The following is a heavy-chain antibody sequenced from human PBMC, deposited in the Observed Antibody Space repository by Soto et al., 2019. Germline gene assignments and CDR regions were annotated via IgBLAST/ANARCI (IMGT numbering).Heavy chain of an antibody. D-gene: IGHD2-2*01. Sequence: GGSLRLSCAASGFTFSSYSMNWVRQAPGKGLEWVSSISSSSSYIYYADSVKGRFTISRDNAKNSLYLQMNSLRAEDTAVYYCARDRRYCSSTSCSKCFDPWGQGTLVTVSA. CDR2: ISSSSSYI. CDR1: GFTFSSYS. CDR3: ARDRRYCSSTSCSKCFDP. V-gene: IGHV3-21*01. J-gene: IGHJ5*02.